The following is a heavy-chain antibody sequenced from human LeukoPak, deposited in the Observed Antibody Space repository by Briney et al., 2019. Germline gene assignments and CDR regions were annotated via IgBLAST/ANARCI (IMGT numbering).Heavy chain of an antibody. J-gene: IGHJ4*02. CDR3: ARDSSGWYVPARVFNY. V-gene: IGHV1-2*02. D-gene: IGHD6-19*01. Sequence: ASVKDSCKASGYTFTGYYMHWVRQAPGQGLEWMGWINPNSGGTNYAQKFQGRVTMTRDTSISTAYMELSRLRSDDTAVYYCARDSSGWYVPARVFNYWGQGTLVTVSS. CDR2: INPNSGGT. CDR1: GYTFTGYY.